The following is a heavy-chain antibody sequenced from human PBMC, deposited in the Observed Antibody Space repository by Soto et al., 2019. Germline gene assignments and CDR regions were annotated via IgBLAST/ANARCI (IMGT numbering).Heavy chain of an antibody. Sequence: QVQLVQSGAEVKKPGASVKVSCKASDYNFVNYGITWVRQAPGQGLEWVGWISAYNGNTAYAQKLQGRGPMTRDTSTSTAYMELRSLRSDDTAVYYCARDIVPTIGGHWGQGTLVTVSS. J-gene: IGHJ4*02. V-gene: IGHV1-18*01. CDR2: ISAYNGNT. D-gene: IGHD5-12*01. CDR3: ARDIVPTIGGH. CDR1: DYNFVNYG.